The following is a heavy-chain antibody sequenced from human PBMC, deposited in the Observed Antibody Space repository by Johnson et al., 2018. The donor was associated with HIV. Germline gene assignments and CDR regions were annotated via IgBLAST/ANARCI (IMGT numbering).Heavy chain of an antibody. Sequence: QLVESGGGVVQPGTSLRLSCVASGFTFSNYGMHWVRQAPGPGLEWVAVICYYGSTTYYADSVNGRFPISRDISKSTLFLEMNSLRAEDTAVYYCAKDIKRYCGGDCNDAFDIWGQGTMVTVSS. CDR1: GFTFSNYG. V-gene: IGHV3-33*06. J-gene: IGHJ3*02. CDR2: ICYYGSTT. CDR3: AKDIKRYCGGDCNDAFDI. D-gene: IGHD2-21*02.